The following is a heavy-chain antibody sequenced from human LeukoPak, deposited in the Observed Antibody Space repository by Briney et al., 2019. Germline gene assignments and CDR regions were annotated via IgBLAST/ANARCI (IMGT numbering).Heavy chain of an antibody. CDR3: ARDPLRWLQNNYYYYYMDV. CDR1: GFTFSSYG. Sequence: GGSLRLSCAASGFTFSSYGMNWVRQAPRKGLEWVSYNSSTSRTIYDGDSVKGRFTISRDNAKNSLYLQMNSLRDEDTAVYYCARDPLRWLQNNYYYYYMDVWGKGTTVTVSS. D-gene: IGHD5-24*01. V-gene: IGHV3-48*02. J-gene: IGHJ6*03. CDR2: NSSTSRTI.